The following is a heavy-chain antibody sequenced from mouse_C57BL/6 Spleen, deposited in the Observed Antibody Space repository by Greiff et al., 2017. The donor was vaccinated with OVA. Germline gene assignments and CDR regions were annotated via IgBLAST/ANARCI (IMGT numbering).Heavy chain of an antibody. V-gene: IGHV1-80*01. J-gene: IGHJ4*01. CDR2: IYPGDGDT. Sequence: QVQLQQSGAELVKPGASVKISCKASGYAFSSYWMNWVKQRPGKGLEWIGQIYPGDGDTNYNGKFKGKATLTADKSSSTAYMQLSSLTSEDSAVYFCARLSALWAMDYWGQGTSVTVSS. CDR1: GYAFSSYW. CDR3: ARLSALWAMDY.